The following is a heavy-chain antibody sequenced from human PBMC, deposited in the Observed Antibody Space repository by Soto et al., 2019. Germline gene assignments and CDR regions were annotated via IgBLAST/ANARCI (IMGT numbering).Heavy chain of an antibody. D-gene: IGHD3-9*01. CDR3: ARADYDILYYYYYGMDV. CDR2: ISAYNGNT. Sequence: QVQLVESGGGVVQPGRSLRLSCAASGFTFSSYAMHWVRQAPGKGLEWVGWISAYNGNTNYAQKLQGRVTMTTDTSTSTAYMELRSLRSDDTAVYYCARADYDILYYYYYGMDVWGQGTTVTVSS. J-gene: IGHJ6*02. V-gene: IGHV1-18*01. CDR1: GFTFSSYA.